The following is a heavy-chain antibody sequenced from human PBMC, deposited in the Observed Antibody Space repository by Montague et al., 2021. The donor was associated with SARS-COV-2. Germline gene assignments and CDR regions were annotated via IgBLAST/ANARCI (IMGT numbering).Heavy chain of an antibody. CDR3: ARGGLGSRGFDY. CDR2: TYLSGFT. J-gene: IGHJ4*02. D-gene: IGHD3/OR15-3a*01. CDR1: DVSLSSSTW. V-gene: IGHV4-4*02. Sequence: SETLSLTCVVSDVSLSSSTWWSWVRQSPGKGLEWAGETYLSGFTQYNPSVKSRVTISLDDSRSQFSLRLTSVTAADTAVYFCARGGLGSRGFDYWGQGALVTVS.